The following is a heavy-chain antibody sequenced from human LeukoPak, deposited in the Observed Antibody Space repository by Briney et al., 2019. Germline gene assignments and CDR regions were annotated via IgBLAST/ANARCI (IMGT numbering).Heavy chain of an antibody. D-gene: IGHD3-22*01. J-gene: IGHJ4*02. V-gene: IGHV3-74*01. CDR3: ARDLFYDSSGYYASDS. Sequence: GGSLRLSCAASGFTFSTYWMHWVRQAPGKGLVWVSRTNNDGSSTVYADSVKGRFTISRDNARNTLYLQMNSLRAEDTAVYYCARDLFYDSSGYYASDSWGQGTLVTVSS. CDR1: GFTFSTYW. CDR2: TNNDGSST.